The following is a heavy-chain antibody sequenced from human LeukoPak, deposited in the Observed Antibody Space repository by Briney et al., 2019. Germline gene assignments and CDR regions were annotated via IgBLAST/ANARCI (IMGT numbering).Heavy chain of an antibody. J-gene: IGHJ4*02. CDR1: GGSISSSNW. CDR2: IYHSGST. V-gene: IGHV4-4*02. D-gene: IGHD1-26*01. Sequence: ASGTLSLTCAVSGGSISSSNWWSWVRQPPGKGLEWIGEIYHSGSTNYNPSLESRVTISVDKSKNQFSLKLSSVTAADTAVYYCARGYSGSYYGSNFDYWGQGTLVTVSS. CDR3: ARGYSGSYYGSNFDY.